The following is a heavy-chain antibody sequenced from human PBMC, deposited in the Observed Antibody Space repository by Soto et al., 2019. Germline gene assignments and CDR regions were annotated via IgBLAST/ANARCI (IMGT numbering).Heavy chain of an antibody. J-gene: IGHJ4*02. CDR2: IWYDGSNK. V-gene: IGHV3-33*01. Sequence: GGSLRLSCAASGFTFSSYGMHWVRQAPGKGLEWVAVIWYDGSNKYYADSVKGRFTISRDNSKNTLYLQMNSLRAEDTAVYYCARDLSQGAAAGLLLDYWGQGTLVTVSS. D-gene: IGHD6-13*01. CDR3: ARDLSQGAAAGLLLDY. CDR1: GFTFSSYG.